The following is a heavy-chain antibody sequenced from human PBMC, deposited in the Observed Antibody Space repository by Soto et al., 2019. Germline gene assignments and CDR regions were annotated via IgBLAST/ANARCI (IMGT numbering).Heavy chain of an antibody. J-gene: IGHJ6*02. D-gene: IGHD2-2*01. CDR3: ARDSRYRSSTSCYYYYYGMDV. CDR1: CGSISSGVYY. Sequence: SETLSLTCTVSCGSISSGVYYWSWIRQHPGKGLDWIGYIYYSGSTYYNPSLKSRVTISVDKSKNQFSLKLSSVTAADTAVYYCARDSRYRSSTSCYYYYYGMDVWGQGTTVTVSS. CDR2: IYYSGST. V-gene: IGHV4-31*03.